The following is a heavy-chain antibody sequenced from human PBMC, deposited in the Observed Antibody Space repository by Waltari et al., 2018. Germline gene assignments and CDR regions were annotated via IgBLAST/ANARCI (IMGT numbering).Heavy chain of an antibody. Sequence: VYLLESGGDLVLPGGSLRLSCAAPRFLFSNFAMPWVREAPGKGLEWVSSISGTSDKTYYADSVKGRFTISRDNSKNTLYLQINSLRADDTAVYYCAKGRGNKLDFIDGFDIWGQGTMVTVSP. CDR3: AKGRGNKLDFIDGFDI. D-gene: IGHD3-3*01. CDR1: RFLFSNFA. CDR2: ISGTSDKT. V-gene: IGHV3-23*01. J-gene: IGHJ3*02.